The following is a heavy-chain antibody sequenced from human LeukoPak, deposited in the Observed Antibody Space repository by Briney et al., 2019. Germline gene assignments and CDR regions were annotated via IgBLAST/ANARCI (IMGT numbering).Heavy chain of an antibody. J-gene: IGHJ4*02. V-gene: IGHV3-7*05. CDR1: GFTFSSYA. CDR3: VREGSGLDY. CDR2: IKQDGSEK. D-gene: IGHD6-19*01. Sequence: PGGSLRLSCVASGFTFSSYAMSWVRQAPGKGLEWVAKIKQDGSEKSYVDSVKGRFAISRDNANNSLYLQMNSLRAEDTAVYYCVREGSGLDYWGQGTLVTVSS.